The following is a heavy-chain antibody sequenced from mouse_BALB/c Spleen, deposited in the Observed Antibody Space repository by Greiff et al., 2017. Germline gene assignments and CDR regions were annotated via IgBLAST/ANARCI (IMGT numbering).Heavy chain of an antibody. CDR2: LWGGGST. CDR1: GFSFSRYS. Sequence: VKLEESGPGLVAPSQTLSITCTVSGFSFSRYSVHWVRQPPGQGLEWLGMLWGGGSTDYNSALKSRLSISEDKSKSQVYLKMNSLQTDDTAMYYCARQGEYAMDYWGQGTSVTVSS. CDR3: ARQGEYAMDY. J-gene: IGHJ4*01. V-gene: IGHV2-6-4*01.